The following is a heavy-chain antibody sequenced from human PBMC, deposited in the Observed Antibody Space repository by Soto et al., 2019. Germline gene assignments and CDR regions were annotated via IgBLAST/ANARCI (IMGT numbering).Heavy chain of an antibody. Sequence: QVQLQESGPGLVKPSQTLSLTCTVSGGSISSGGNYWSWIRQHPGKGLEWIGYIYYSGSTYYNPSLKRRVTISVDTSKNQFSLKLSYVTAADTAVYYCARHPSGNSDYWYFDLWGRCTLVTVSS. D-gene: IGHD2-21*02. CDR1: GGSISSGGNY. CDR2: IYYSGST. CDR3: ARHPSGNSDYWYFDL. J-gene: IGHJ2*01. V-gene: IGHV4-31*03.